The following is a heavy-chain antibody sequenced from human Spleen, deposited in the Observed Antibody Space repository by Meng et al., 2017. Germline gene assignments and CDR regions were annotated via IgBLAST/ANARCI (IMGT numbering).Heavy chain of an antibody. Sequence: QPQLQESGPGLVKPSETLSLTCAVYGGSFSGYYWSWIRQPPGKGLEWIGEINHSGSTNYNPSLKNRVTISVDTSKNQFSLKLSSVTAADTAVYYCARGLRYSNYGWFDPWGQGTLVTVSS. CDR2: INHSGST. J-gene: IGHJ5*02. CDR3: ARGLRYSNYGWFDP. D-gene: IGHD4-11*01. V-gene: IGHV4-34*01. CDR1: GGSFSGYY.